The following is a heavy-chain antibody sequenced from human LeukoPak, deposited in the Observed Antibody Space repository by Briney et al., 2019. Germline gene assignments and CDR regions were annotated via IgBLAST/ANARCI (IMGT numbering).Heavy chain of an antibody. V-gene: IGHV4-34*01. J-gene: IGHJ4*02. D-gene: IGHD1-7*01. CDR1: GGSFSGYY. Sequence: SETLSLTCAVYGGSFSGYYWSWIRQPPGKGLEWIGEINHSGSTNYNPSLKSRVTISVDTSKNQFSLKLSSVTAADTAVYYCARGGRITGTHRYFDYWGQGTLVTVSS. CDR3: ARGGRITGTHRYFDY. CDR2: INHSGST.